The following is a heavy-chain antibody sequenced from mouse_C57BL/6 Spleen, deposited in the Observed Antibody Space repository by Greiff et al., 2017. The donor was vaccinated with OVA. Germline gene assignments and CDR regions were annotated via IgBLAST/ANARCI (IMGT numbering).Heavy chain of an antibody. CDR2: ISYDGSN. D-gene: IGHD4-1*01. J-gene: IGHJ2*01. CDR3: ARRLGPDYFDY. CDR1: GYSITSGYY. V-gene: IGHV3-6*01. Sequence: DVQLQESGPGLVKPSQSLSLSCSVTGYSITSGYYWNWIRQFPGNKLEWMGYISYDGSNNYNPSLKNRISITRDTSKNQFFLKLNSVTTEDTATYYCARRLGPDYFDYWGQGTTLTVSS.